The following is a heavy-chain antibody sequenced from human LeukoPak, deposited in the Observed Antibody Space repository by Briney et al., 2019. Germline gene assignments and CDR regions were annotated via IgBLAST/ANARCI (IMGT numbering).Heavy chain of an antibody. J-gene: IGHJ4*02. CDR1: GFTFSDYY. CDR2: ISSSSSYT. V-gene: IGHV3-11*05. Sequence: GGSLRLSCAASGFTFSDYYMSWIRQAPGKGLEWVSYISSSSSYTNYADSVKGRFTISRDNSKNTLYLQMNSLRAEDTVVYYCAKDLSYNYGATKDYWGQGTLVTVSS. D-gene: IGHD1-1*01. CDR3: AKDLSYNYGATKDY.